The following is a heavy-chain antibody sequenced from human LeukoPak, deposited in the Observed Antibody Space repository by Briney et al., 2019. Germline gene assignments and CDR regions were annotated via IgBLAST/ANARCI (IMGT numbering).Heavy chain of an antibody. CDR3: ARVRTENYYYGMDV. J-gene: IGHJ6*02. CDR2: IYSGGST. Sequence: GGSLRLSCAASGFTVSSNYMSWVRQAPGKGLEWVSVIYSGGSTYYADSVKGRFTISRDNSTNTLYLQMNSLRAEDTAVYYCARVRTENYYYGMDVWGQGTTVTVSS. V-gene: IGHV3-53*01. D-gene: IGHD3-22*01. CDR1: GFTVSSNY.